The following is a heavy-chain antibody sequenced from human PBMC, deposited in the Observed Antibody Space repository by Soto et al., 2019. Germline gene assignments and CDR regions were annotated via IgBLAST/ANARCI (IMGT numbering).Heavy chain of an antibody. CDR1: GFPFSSYW. Sequence: EVQLVESGGDLVQRGGSLRLSCAASGFPFSSYWMHWVRYTPGKGLDWVARISGDGVTTYYADSVTGRFTVSRDNAKNTRSLQISGLRAEDTAVYYGAREYYGLLTGYYTDYWGQGTLVSVSS. J-gene: IGHJ4*02. V-gene: IGHV3-74*01. D-gene: IGHD3-9*01. CDR3: AREYYGLLTGYYTDY. CDR2: ISGDGVTT.